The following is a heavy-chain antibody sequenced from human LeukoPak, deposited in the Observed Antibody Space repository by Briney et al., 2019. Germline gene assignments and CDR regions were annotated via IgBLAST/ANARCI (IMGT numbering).Heavy chain of an antibody. D-gene: IGHD6-19*01. CDR1: GYTFTSYY. J-gene: IGHJ4*02. Sequence: GASVKVSCKASGYTFTSYYMHWVRQAPGQGLEWMGIINPSGGSTSYAQKFQGRVTMTRNTSISTAYMELSSLRSEDTAVYYCARVQWLAPQYYFDYWGQGTLVTVSS. V-gene: IGHV1-46*01. CDR2: INPSGGST. CDR3: ARVQWLAPQYYFDY.